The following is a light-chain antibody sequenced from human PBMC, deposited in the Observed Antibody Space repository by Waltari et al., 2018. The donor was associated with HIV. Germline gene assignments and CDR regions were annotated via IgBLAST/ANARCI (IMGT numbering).Light chain of an antibody. Sequence: QSVLTQPPSVSGAPGQRVTISCTGSSSNIGAGYGVHWYQQLPGTAPIIVIYGITNQPSGIPDRFLCSKSDTTACHTISGFQAANEADYYCCSYVFNSPLMFGGGTKLTV. J-gene: IGLJ3*02. CDR2: GIT. CDR1: SSNIGAGYG. V-gene: IGLV1-40*01. CDR3: CSYVFNSPLM.